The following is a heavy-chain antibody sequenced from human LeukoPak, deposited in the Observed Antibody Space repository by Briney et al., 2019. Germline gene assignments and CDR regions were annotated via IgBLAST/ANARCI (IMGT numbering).Heavy chain of an antibody. J-gene: IGHJ4*02. CDR1: GFTFTSYS. D-gene: IGHD5-12*01. CDR3: AKCGNSGCHLIDY. V-gene: IGHV3-48*02. Sequence: GSLPLSFAATGFTFTSYSMNWVRQAPGKGVEWGSYLTISSRTIYYADSAKGRFTISRDNAKNSLYLQMNSLRDDDTAVYYCAKCGNSGCHLIDYWGQGTLVTVSS. CDR2: LTISSRTI.